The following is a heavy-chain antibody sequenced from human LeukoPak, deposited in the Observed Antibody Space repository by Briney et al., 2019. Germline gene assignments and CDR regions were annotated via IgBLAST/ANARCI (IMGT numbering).Heavy chain of an antibody. CDR1: GFTFSNAW. CDR2: IKRKTDGGTT. V-gene: IGHV3-15*05. J-gene: IGHJ4*02. CDR3: ARGGDNWYYFDY. Sequence: GGSLRLSCAASGFTFSNAWMTWVRQAPGKGLEWVGRIKRKTDGGTTDYAAPVKGRFTISRDNAKNTLYLQMNSLRAEDTAVYYCARGGDNWYYFDYWGQGTLVTVSS. D-gene: IGHD1-20*01.